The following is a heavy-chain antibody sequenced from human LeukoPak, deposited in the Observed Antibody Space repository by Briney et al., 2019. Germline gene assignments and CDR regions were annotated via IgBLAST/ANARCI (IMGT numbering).Heavy chain of an antibody. CDR2: IYYSKNT. D-gene: IGHD5-18*01. J-gene: IGHJ4*02. CDR3: VSPRGFSYGYFDY. V-gene: IGHV4-39*01. Sequence: SETLSLTCTVSGGSISSSSAYWGWIRQPPGKGLGWIGSIYYSKNTYYNPSLKSRVTISADTSKNQFSLTLGSVSATDTAVYYCVSPRGFSYGYFDYWGQGTLVTVSS. CDR1: GGSISSSSAY.